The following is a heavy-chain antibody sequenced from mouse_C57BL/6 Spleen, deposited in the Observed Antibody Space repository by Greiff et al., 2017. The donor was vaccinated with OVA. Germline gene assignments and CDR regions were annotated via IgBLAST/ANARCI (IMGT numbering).Heavy chain of an antibody. CDR3: ARHEDGYGAWFAY. J-gene: IGHJ3*01. Sequence: QVQLQQSGAELVKPGASVKLSCKASGYTFTEYTIHWVKQRPGQGLEWIGWIYPGSGSIKYNEKFKDKATLTADKSSSTAYMELSRLTSSDSAVYFCARHEDGYGAWFAYWGQGTLVTVSA. V-gene: IGHV1-62-2*01. CDR2: IYPGSGSI. CDR1: GYTFTEYT. D-gene: IGHD2-10*02.